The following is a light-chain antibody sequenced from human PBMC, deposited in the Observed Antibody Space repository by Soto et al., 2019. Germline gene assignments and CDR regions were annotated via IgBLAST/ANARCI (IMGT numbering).Light chain of an antibody. Sequence: TLSLSPGERATLSCRASQSVSSYLAWYQQKPGQAPRLLIYDASNRATGIPARFSGSGSGTDFTLTISSLEPEDFAVYYCQQRINGSRRTLSQVTKVDIK. V-gene: IGKV3-11*01. CDR1: QSVSSY. CDR3: QQRINGSRRT. J-gene: IGKJ1*01. CDR2: DAS.